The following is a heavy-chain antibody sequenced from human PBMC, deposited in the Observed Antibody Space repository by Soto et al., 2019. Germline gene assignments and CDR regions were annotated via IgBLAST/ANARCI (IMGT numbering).Heavy chain of an antibody. Sequence: SETLSLTCTVSGGSISSGGYCWSWIRQHPGKGLEWIGYMYYSGNTYYNPSLKSRIIMSIDTSKSQFSLKLSSVTGADTAVYYCARGTSGAFDIWGQGTMVTVSS. CDR2: MYYSGNT. V-gene: IGHV4-31*03. D-gene: IGHD7-27*01. J-gene: IGHJ3*02. CDR1: GGSISSGGYC. CDR3: ARGTSGAFDI.